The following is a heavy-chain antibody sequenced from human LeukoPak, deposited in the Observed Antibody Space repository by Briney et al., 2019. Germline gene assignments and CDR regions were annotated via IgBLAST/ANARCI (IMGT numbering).Heavy chain of an antibody. CDR3: ARDGSGYSSSWYYFDY. CDR2: IYYSGST. D-gene: IGHD6-13*01. J-gene: IGHJ4*02. CDR1: GGSISSYY. Sequence: PSETLSLTCTVSGGSISSYYWSWIRQPPGKGLEWIGYIYYSGSTNYNPSLKSRVTISVDTSKNQFSLKLSSVIAADTAVYYCARDGSGYSSSWYYFDYWGQGTLVTVSS. V-gene: IGHV4-59*01.